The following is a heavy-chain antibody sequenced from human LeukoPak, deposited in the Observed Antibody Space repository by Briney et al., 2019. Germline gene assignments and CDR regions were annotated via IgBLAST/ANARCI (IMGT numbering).Heavy chain of an antibody. CDR2: IDPSDSYT. J-gene: IGHJ4*02. CDR3: ARQVSTTITV. V-gene: IGHV5-10-1*01. CDR1: GYSFTDSW. Sequence: GESLKISCKASGYSFTDSWINWVRQMPGKGLEWMGRIDPSDSYTNYNPSFQGHVTLSLDKSVTTAYLQWSSLKASDSAMYYCARQVSTTITVWGQGTLVTVSS. D-gene: IGHD5-12*01.